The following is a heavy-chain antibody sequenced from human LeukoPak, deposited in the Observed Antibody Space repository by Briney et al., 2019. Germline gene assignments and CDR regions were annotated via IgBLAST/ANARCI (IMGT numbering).Heavy chain of an antibody. Sequence: ASVKVSCKASGYTFTGYYMHWVRQAPGQGPEWMGWLDPKSGGTKYAQRFQGRVTMTWDTSISTAYMDLARLRSGDTAVYYCAVGLDIAMPGKVPTGWGQGTLVTVSS. CDR3: AVGLDIAMPGKVPTG. CDR2: LDPKSGGT. V-gene: IGHV1-2*02. D-gene: IGHD6-19*01. J-gene: IGHJ4*02. CDR1: GYTFTGYY.